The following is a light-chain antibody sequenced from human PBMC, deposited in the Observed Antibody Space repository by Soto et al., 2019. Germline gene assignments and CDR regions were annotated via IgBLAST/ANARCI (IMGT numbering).Light chain of an antibody. CDR2: DAS. Sequence: IVLTQSPATLSFSPGERATVSCRASQSVSSYLAWYQQKPGQAPRRLIHDASNRAAGLPARFSARGSGTGFTIFISNLQTEDSAVYYCQHRSNWPPLTLSPGTRLDIK. CDR1: QSVSSY. V-gene: IGKV3-11*01. CDR3: QHRSNWPPLT. J-gene: IGKJ5*01.